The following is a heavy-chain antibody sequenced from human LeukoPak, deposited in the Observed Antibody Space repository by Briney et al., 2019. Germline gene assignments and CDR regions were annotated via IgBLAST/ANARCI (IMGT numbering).Heavy chain of an antibody. CDR1: GGTFSSYG. CDR3: AREGTLSGYDFFDS. V-gene: IGHV1-69*13. D-gene: IGHD5-12*01. CDR2: TIPIFATS. J-gene: IGHJ4*02. Sequence: SVKVSCKASGGTFSSYGISWVRQAPGQGLEWMGGTIPIFATSNYAQKFQGRVTITADESTSTAYMELSGLRSEDTAVYFCAREGTLSGYDFFDSWGQGTLVTVSS.